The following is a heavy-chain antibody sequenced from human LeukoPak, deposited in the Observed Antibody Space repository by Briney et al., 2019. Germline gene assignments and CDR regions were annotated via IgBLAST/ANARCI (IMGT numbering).Heavy chain of an antibody. Sequence: SVKVSCKASGGTFSSYAISWVRQAPGQGLEWMGVIIPIFGTANYAQKFQGRVTITTDESTSTAYMELSSLRSEDTAVYYCASALAARPRYYYYMDVWGKGTTVTVSS. V-gene: IGHV1-69*05. CDR1: GGTFSSYA. J-gene: IGHJ6*03. CDR2: IIPIFGTA. CDR3: ASALAARPRYYYYMDV. D-gene: IGHD6-6*01.